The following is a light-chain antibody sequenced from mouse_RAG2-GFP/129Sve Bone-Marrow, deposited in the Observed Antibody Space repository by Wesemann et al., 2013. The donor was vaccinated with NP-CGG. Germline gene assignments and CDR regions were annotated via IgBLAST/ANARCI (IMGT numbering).Light chain of an antibody. J-gene: IGKJ4*01. CDR1: QSVSND. CDR2: YAS. Sequence: LVSAGDRVTITCKASQSVSNDVAWYQQKPGQSPKLLIYYASNRYTGVPDRFTGSGYGTDFTFTISTVQAEDLAVYFCQQDYSSPFTFGSGTKLEIK. V-gene: IGKV6-32*01. CDR3: QQDYSSPFT.